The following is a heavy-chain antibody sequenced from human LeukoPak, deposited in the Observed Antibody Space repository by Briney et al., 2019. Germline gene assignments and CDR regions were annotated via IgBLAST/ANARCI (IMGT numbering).Heavy chain of an antibody. CDR2: INGDGRDK. CDR3: ARGVDSAIDW. CDR1: GFTFSSYW. D-gene: IGHD3-9*01. J-gene: IGHJ4*02. Sequence: GGPLRLSCAASGFTFSSYWMNWVRQAPGKGPEWVANINGDGRDKYYVGSVRGRFTISRDNADNALYLQMNSLRGDDTAVYYCARGVDSAIDWWGQGTLVTVSS. V-gene: IGHV3-7*01.